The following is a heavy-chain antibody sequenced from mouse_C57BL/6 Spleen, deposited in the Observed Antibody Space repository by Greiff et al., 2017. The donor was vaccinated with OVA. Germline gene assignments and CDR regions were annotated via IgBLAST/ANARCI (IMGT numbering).Heavy chain of an antibody. CDR1: GYAFSSSW. D-gene: IGHD1-1*01. V-gene: IGHV1-82*01. J-gene: IGHJ1*03. CDR3: ARMWDYGSHWYFDV. CDR2: IYPGDGDT. Sequence: QVQLQQSGPELVKPGASVKISCKASGYAFSSSWMNWVKQRPGKGLEWIGRIYPGDGDTNYNGKFKGKATLTADKSSSTAYMQLSSLTSEDSAVYFCARMWDYGSHWYFDVWGTGTTVTVSS.